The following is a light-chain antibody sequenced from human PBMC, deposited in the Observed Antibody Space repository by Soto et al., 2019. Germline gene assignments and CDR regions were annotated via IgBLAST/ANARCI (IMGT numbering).Light chain of an antibody. V-gene: IGKV3-11*01. CDR2: DAS. Sequence: EIVLTQSPATLSLSPGERATLSCRASQSVSSYLAWYQQKPGQAPRLLIYDASNRATGIPARFSGSGSGTDFTLTISSREPEDFAVYYCQQRSNWHQTFGQGPKVAIK. J-gene: IGKJ1*01. CDR1: QSVSSY. CDR3: QQRSNWHQT.